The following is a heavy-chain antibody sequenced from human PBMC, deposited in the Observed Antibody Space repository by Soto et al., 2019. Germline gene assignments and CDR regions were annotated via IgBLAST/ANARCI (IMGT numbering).Heavy chain of an antibody. CDR3: CVVKRLDQYSTSGYWFDP. J-gene: IGHJ5*02. CDR1: GFTFSHAW. D-gene: IGHD2-15*01. Sequence: PGGSLRVSCAASGFTFSHAWMSWVRQAPGKGLEWVGRIKSKADGETKDYGAPVRGRFTISRDDAKDTLYLQMNSLRIEDTAVYYCCVVKRLDQYSTSGYWFDPCRPGTLFPVSS. V-gene: IGHV3-15*01. CDR2: IKSKADGETK.